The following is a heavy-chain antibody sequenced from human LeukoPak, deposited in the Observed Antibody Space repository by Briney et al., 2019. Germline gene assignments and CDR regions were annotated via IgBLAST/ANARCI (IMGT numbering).Heavy chain of an antibody. V-gene: IGHV4-59*01. J-gene: IGHJ6*03. Sequence: SPTLSLTCTVSGGSISSYYCSWIRQPPGKGLEWIVNIYYTGSTNYNPSLRSRVTISVDTSKNQFSLKLSSVTAADTAVYYCARVRLEGTCYYYYYYMDVWGKGTTVTVSS. D-gene: IGHD1-1*01. CDR1: GGSISSYY. CDR3: ARVRLEGTCYYYYYYMDV. CDR2: IYYTGST.